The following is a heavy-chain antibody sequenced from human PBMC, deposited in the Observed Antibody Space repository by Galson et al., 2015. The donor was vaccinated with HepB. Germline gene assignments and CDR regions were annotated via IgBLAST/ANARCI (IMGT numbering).Heavy chain of an antibody. Sequence: SCKASGGTFSSYAISWVRQAPGQGLEWMGWINPNSGGTNYAQKFQGWVTMTRDTSISTAYMELSRLRSDDTAVYYCARGGGQQLLPYGMDVWGQGTTVTVSS. CDR3: ARGGGQQLLPYGMDV. J-gene: IGHJ6*02. V-gene: IGHV1-2*04. CDR1: GGTFSSYA. D-gene: IGHD6-13*01. CDR2: INPNSGGT.